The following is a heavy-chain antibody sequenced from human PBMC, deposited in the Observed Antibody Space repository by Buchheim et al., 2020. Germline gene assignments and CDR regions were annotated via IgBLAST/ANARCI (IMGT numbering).Heavy chain of an antibody. CDR3: ARAGSGWFGELLNYFDY. V-gene: IGHV3-33*01. J-gene: IGHJ4*02. CDR2: IWYDGSNK. Sequence: QVQLVESGGGVVQPGRSLRLSCAASGFTFSSYGMHWVRQAPGKGLEWVAVIWYDGSNKYYADSVKGRFTISRDNSKNTLYLQMNSLRAEDTAVYYCARAGSGWFGELLNYFDYWGQGTL. D-gene: IGHD3-10*01. CDR1: GFTFSSYG.